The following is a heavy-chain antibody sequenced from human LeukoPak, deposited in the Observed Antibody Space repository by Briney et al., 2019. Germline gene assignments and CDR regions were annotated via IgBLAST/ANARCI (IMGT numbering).Heavy chain of an antibody. V-gene: IGHV3-48*02. Sequence: PGGSLRLSCAASGFTLSSYSMNWVRQAPGKGLEWVSYISSSSSTIYYADSVKGRFTISRNNAKNSLYLQMNSLRDEDTAVYYCARDRDIVVVPAAPNMDVWGKGTTVTVSS. CDR2: ISSSSSTI. J-gene: IGHJ6*03. CDR3: ARDRDIVVVPAAPNMDV. D-gene: IGHD2-2*01. CDR1: GFTLSSYS.